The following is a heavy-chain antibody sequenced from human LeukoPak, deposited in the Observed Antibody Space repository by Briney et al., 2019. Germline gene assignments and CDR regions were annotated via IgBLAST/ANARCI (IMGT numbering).Heavy chain of an antibody. CDR3: ARDRLRFLEWLLYWDYFDY. CDR2: TYYRSKWYS. CDR1: GDSVSSNRAA. J-gene: IGHJ4*02. Sequence: SQTLSLTCAISGDSVSSNRAAWNWIRQSPSRGLEWLGRTYYRSKWYSDYAVSVKSRITINPDTSKNQFSLQLNSVTPEDTAVYYCARDRLRFLEWLLYWDYFDYWGQGTLVTVSS. V-gene: IGHV6-1*01. D-gene: IGHD3-3*01.